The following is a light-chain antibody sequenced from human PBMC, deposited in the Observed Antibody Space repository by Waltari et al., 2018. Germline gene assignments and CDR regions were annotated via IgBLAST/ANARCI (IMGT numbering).Light chain of an antibody. V-gene: IGKV3-20*01. CDR3: QQYIWSYT. CDR1: PSVGKNY. J-gene: IGKJ2*01. Sequence: IVLTQSPGTMSLSPGARAPLSCRASPSVGKNYLAWYQQKPGQAPRLLIYGASSRATGVPDRFSGSGSGTDFTLTISRLEPEDFAVYYCQQYIWSYTFGRGTKLEIK. CDR2: GAS.